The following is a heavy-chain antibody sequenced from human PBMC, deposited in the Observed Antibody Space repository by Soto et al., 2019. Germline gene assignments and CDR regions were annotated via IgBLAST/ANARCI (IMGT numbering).Heavy chain of an antibody. CDR2: IIPVLGTP. CDR1: GGTFTSTS. CDR3: ACPAGLDHLLKYSGLHI. Sequence: QVLLVQSSAEVKKPGSSVNVSCKASGGTFTSTSFSWVRQAPGQWLELMGGIIPVLGTPNYAQKFQARLTVPADASTTIVQMKLSSLRSDDTAVYYCACPAGLDHLLKYSGLHIWGQVTTVTVSS. D-gene: IGHD2-2*01. J-gene: IGHJ6*02. V-gene: IGHV1-69*01.